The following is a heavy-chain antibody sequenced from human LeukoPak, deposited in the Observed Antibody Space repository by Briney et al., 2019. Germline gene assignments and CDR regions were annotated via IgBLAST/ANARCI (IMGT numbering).Heavy chain of an antibody. J-gene: IGHJ4*02. CDR1: GFTFSSYA. Sequence: RAGGSLRLSCAASGFTFSSYAMSWVRQAPGKGLEWVSAISGSGGSTYYADSVKGRFTISRDNSKNTLYLQMNSLRAEDTAVYYCARDLLGDGYKNYWGQGTLVTVSS. V-gene: IGHV3-23*01. CDR2: ISGSGGST. D-gene: IGHD5-24*01. CDR3: ARDLLGDGYKNY.